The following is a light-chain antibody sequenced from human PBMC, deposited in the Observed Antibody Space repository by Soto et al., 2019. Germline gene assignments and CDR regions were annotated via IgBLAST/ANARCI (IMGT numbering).Light chain of an antibody. CDR2: AAS. CDR3: QQYDSSLYT. CDR1: QSVSSSY. V-gene: IGKV3-20*01. J-gene: IGKJ2*01. Sequence: EIVLTPCPGILSSSPGERATLSCRASQSVSSSYLAWYQQKPGQAPRLLIYAASSRATGIPDRFSGSGSGTDFPLTISRLEPEDLAVYYCQQYDSSLYTFGQGTKLEIK.